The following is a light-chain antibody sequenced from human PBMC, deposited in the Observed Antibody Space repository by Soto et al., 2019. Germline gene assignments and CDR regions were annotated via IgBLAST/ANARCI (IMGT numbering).Light chain of an antibody. Sequence: DIQMTQSPSSLSASVGDRVTITCRASQGIRDDLGWYQQKPGKAPKRLIYAASTLQGGVPSRCSGSRSVTEFTLTISSLQPEDFATYDWLHHNSYLALTFGGGNKVETK. J-gene: IGKJ4*01. CDR2: AAS. CDR1: QGIRDD. V-gene: IGKV1-17*01. CDR3: LHHNSYLALT.